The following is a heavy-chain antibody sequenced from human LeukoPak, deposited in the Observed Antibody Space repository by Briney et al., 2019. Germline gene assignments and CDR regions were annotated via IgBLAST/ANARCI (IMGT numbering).Heavy chain of an antibody. CDR2: IYYSGST. J-gene: IGHJ5*02. Sequence: SETLSLTCTVSGGSISSSSYYWGWIRQPPGKGLEWIGSIYYSGSTYYNPSLKSRVTISVDTSKNQFSLKLSSVTAADTAVYYCTRQTNLYSYGWRLNNWFDPWGQGTLVTVSS. CDR3: TRQTNLYSYGWRLNNWFDP. CDR1: GGSISSSSYY. V-gene: IGHV4-39*07. D-gene: IGHD5-18*01.